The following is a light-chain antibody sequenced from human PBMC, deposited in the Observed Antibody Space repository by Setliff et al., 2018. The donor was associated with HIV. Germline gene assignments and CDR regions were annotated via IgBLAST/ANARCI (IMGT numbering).Light chain of an antibody. J-gene: IGLJ1*01. Sequence: QSALTQPASVSGSPGQSITISCIGTSSNVGSYNLVSWYQQKPGKAPKLIIFEVSQRPSGISNRFSGSRSGNMASLTISGLQAEDEADYHCCSYGGNSNYVFGSGTKVTVL. CDR3: CSYGGNSNYV. CDR1: SSNVGSYNL. V-gene: IGLV2-23*02. CDR2: EVS.